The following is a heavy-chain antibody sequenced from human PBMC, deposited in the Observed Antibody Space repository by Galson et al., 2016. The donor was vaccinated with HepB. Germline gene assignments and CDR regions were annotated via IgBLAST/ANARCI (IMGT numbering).Heavy chain of an antibody. CDR3: ARKSLGGWYFDL. V-gene: IGHV4-59*01. CDR1: EGSINRYY. Sequence: SLTCTVSEGSINRYYWNWIRQPPGKGLEWIGHIYYSGNTNNNPSLKSRVTISVDTSKNQFSLKLSSVTAADTAVYYCARKSLGGWYFDLWGRGTLVTVSS. CDR2: IYYSGNT. J-gene: IGHJ2*01. D-gene: IGHD3-10*01.